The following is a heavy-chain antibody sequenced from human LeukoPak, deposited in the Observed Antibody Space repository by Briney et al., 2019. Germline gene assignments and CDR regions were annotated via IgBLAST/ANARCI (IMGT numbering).Heavy chain of an antibody. J-gene: IGHJ6*03. CDR2: ISGSGGST. V-gene: IGHV3-23*01. Sequence: GGSLRLSCAASGFTFSSYAMSWVRQAPGKGLEWVSTISGSGGSTYYADSVKGRFTISRDNSKNTLYLQMNSLRAEDTAVYYCAKDSDYYYYMDVWGKGTTVTVSS. CDR1: GFTFSSYA. CDR3: AKDSDYYYYMDV.